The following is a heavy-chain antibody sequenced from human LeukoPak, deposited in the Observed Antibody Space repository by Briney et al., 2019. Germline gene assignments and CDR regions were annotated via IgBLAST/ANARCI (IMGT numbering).Heavy chain of an antibody. D-gene: IGHD4-17*01. Sequence: PGGSLRLSCAASGFTFSSYSMNWVRQAPGKGLEWVSSISSSSYIYYADSVKGRFTISRDNAKNSLYLQMNSLRAEDKAVYYCAGAEGLRTHYWGQGTLVTVSS. CDR2: ISSSSYI. CDR1: GFTFSSYS. J-gene: IGHJ4*02. CDR3: AGAEGLRTHY. V-gene: IGHV3-21*01.